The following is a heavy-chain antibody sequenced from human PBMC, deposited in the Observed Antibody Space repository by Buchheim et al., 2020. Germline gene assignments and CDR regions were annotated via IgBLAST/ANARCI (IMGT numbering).Heavy chain of an antibody. Sequence: EVQLVESGGGLVQPGGSLRLSCAVSGFTFRNYAMTWVRQAPGKGLEWVSSISSSDGSTYYADSVKGRFTISRDNSKNTLYLQMSSLRAEDTAVYYCANLGRLSSSWYWGQGTL. CDR1: GFTFRNYA. CDR2: ISSSDGST. CDR3: ANLGRLSSSWY. V-gene: IGHV3-23*04. J-gene: IGHJ4*02. D-gene: IGHD6-13*01.